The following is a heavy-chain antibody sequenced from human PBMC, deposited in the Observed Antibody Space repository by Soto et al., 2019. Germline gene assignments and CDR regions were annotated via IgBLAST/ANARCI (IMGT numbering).Heavy chain of an antibody. Sequence: QVQLVQSVAEVKKPGSSVKVSCKASGGTFSSYAISWVRQAPGHGLEWMGGIIPIFGTANYAQKFQGRVRITADQSTITAYMELSSLRSEDTAVYYCARKGYSYDYYYGMDGWGQGTTVTVSS. CDR3: ARKGYSYDYYYGMDG. CDR2: IIPIFGTA. J-gene: IGHJ6*02. CDR1: GGTFSSYA. D-gene: IGHD5-18*01. V-gene: IGHV1-69*01.